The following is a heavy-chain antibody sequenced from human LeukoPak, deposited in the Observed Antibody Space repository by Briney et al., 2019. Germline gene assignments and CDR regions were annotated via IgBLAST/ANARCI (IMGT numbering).Heavy chain of an antibody. D-gene: IGHD6-13*01. CDR3: ARLAGDSITRY. CDR2: ISSSGSTI. Sequence: GGSVSLFCAASGFTFSSYEMNWVRQAPGKGLEWVSYISSSGSTIYYADSVKGRFTISRDNAKNSLYLQMNSLRAEDTAVYYCARLAGDSITRYWGREPWSPSPQ. CDR1: GFTFSSYE. V-gene: IGHV3-48*03. J-gene: IGHJ4*02.